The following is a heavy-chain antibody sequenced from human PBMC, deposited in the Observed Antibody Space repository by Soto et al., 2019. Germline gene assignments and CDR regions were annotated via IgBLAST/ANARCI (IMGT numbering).Heavy chain of an antibody. V-gene: IGHV4-4*07. D-gene: IGHD5-12*01. Sequence: PSETLSLTWPFAGFSISGYYWSRIRQTTGKGLEWIGRIYTSGSTNYNPSLKSRVTMSVDTSKNQFSLKLSSVTAADTAVYYCARVGPTTYCYYYSGMEVWGQGTTVTVSS. J-gene: IGHJ6*02. CDR1: GFSISGYY. CDR2: IYTSGST. CDR3: ARVGPTTYCYYYSGMEV.